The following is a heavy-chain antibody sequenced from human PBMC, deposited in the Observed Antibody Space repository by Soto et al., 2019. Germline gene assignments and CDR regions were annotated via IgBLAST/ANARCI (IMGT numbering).Heavy chain of an antibody. J-gene: IGHJ2*01. CDR3: ARDHGYIYGFWYCDR. CDR1: GGSIDTYY. Sequence: QVRLQESGPGLVKPSETLSLTCTVSGGSIDTYYWRWIRQPPGKGLEWIGYVYYSGSTNYNPSLRSRVTISLDTSKNQFSLKLRSVTAADTAVYYCARDHGYIYGFWYCDRWGRGTLVTVSS. D-gene: IGHD5-18*01. V-gene: IGHV4-59*01. CDR2: VYYSGST.